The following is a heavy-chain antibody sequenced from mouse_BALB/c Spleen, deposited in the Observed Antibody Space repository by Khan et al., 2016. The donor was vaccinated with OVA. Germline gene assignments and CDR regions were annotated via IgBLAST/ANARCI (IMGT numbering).Heavy chain of an antibody. D-gene: IGHD2-3*01. CDR1: GFTFSDYY. Sequence: EVELVESGGGLVQPGGSLKLSCATSGFTFSDYYMYWVRQTPEKRLEWVAYISNRGSTTYSPDTVRGRFTISRDNAKNTLYLQMSRLKSEDTAMYYCAREGDDGGLAYWGQGTLVTVSA. CDR2: ISNRGSTT. CDR3: AREGDDGGLAY. V-gene: IGHV5-12*02. J-gene: IGHJ3*01.